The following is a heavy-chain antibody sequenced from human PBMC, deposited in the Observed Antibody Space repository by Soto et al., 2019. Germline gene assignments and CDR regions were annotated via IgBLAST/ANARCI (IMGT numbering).Heavy chain of an antibody. D-gene: IGHD3-22*01. CDR2: MWSEGGDK. V-gene: IGHV3-33*08. CDR3: ARDPPDDTSGYFSLDY. J-gene: IGHJ4*02. Sequence: GGSLRLSCAASGFTFSDYAMHWVRQAPGKGLEWVAVMWSEGGDKHYADSVKGRFTISRDNSKNTLYLQMNSLRAEDTAVYYCARDPPDDTSGYFSLDYWGQGTLVTVSS. CDR1: GFTFSDYA.